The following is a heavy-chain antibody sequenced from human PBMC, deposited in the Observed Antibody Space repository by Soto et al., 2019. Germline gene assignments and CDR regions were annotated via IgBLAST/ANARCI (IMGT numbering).Heavy chain of an antibody. D-gene: IGHD1-20*01. J-gene: IGHJ4*02. CDR2: TGATGRTT. Sequence: GGSLRLSCAASGFTFNIYAMTWVRQAPGKGLEWVSTTGATGRTTYYSDAVKGRFTVSRDNSKNTLDLQMSNLRAEDTAVYYCATVHNTSRSFDYWGQGTLVTVSS. CDR1: GFTFNIYA. CDR3: ATVHNTSRSFDY. V-gene: IGHV3-23*01.